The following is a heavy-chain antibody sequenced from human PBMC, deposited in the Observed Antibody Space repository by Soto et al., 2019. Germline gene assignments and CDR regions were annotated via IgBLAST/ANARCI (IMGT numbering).Heavy chain of an antibody. J-gene: IGHJ4*02. CDR1: GFPFSNYW. V-gene: IGHV3-74*01. Sequence: DVQLVESGGGLVQPGGSLRLSCAASGFPFSNYWMHWVRLTPGKGLVWVSRVNGDGSITSYADSVKGRFTISRDNAKNTLYLQMNSLRAEDTALYFCARVSQGSYCSGGNCYSDYWAQGTLATVSS. D-gene: IGHD2-15*01. CDR2: VNGDGSIT. CDR3: ARVSQGSYCSGGNCYSDY.